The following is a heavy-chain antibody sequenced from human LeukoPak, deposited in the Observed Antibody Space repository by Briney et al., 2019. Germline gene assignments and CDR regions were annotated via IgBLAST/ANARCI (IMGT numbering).Heavy chain of an antibody. CDR1: GFTFSSYG. D-gene: IGHD1-26*01. J-gene: IGHJ6*03. CDR3: ARDGYSGSYYRLYYFFMDV. CDR2: ISGSGGST. V-gene: IGHV3-23*01. Sequence: GGSLRLSCAASGFTFSSYGMSWVRQAPGKGLEWVSAISGSGGSTYSADSVKGRFTISRDNSKNTLYLQMNSLRGEDTAVYYCARDGYSGSYYRLYYFFMDVWGKGTTVTVSS.